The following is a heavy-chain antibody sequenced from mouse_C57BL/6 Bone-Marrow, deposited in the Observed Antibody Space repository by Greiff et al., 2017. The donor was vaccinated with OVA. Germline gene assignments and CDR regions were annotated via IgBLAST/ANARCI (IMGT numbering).Heavy chain of an antibody. CDR3: AHGSSYWYFDV. CDR2: ISSGSSTI. CDR1: GFTFSDYG. D-gene: IGHD1-1*01. Sequence: EVKLVESGGGLVKPGGSLKLSCAASGFTFSDYGMHWVRQAPEKGLEWVAYISSGSSTIYYADTVKGRFTISRDNAKNTLFLQMTSLRSEDTAMYYCAHGSSYWYFDVWGTGTTVTVSS. V-gene: IGHV5-17*01. J-gene: IGHJ1*03.